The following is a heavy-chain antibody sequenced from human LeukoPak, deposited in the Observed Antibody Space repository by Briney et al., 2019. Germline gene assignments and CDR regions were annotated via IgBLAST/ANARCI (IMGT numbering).Heavy chain of an antibody. D-gene: IGHD3-10*01. CDR2: IYPGYSDS. V-gene: IGHV5-51*01. CDR3: ARPVTMVRGVSTDGMDV. Sequence: GASLKISFKGSGSSFTSYWIGWGRPMPGKGLGWRGIIYPGYSDSRYSPSLQGQITLSADKSITTAYLQWSSLKASDTAMYYCARPVTMVRGVSTDGMDVWGQGTTVTVSS. J-gene: IGHJ6*02. CDR1: GSSFTSYW.